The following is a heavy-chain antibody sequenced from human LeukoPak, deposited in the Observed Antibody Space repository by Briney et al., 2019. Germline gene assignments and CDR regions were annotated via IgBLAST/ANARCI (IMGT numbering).Heavy chain of an antibody. CDR2: ILPRSGDT. J-gene: IGHJ1*01. Sequence: GASVKVSCKASASTFTDYETQWLRQAPGQGLEWVGWILPRSGDTYYAQRFHGRVAMTTDTSINTAYMELSRLKPDDTGVYFCARPPRDLVSAAPFPSWGQGTLVTVSS. V-gene: IGHV1-2*02. D-gene: IGHD2-2*01. CDR1: ASTFTDYE. CDR3: ARPPRDLVSAAPFPS.